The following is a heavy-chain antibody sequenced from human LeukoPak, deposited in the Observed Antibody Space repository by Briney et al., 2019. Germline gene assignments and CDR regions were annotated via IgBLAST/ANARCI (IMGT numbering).Heavy chain of an antibody. V-gene: IGHV4-39*01. CDR3: ARIPDYGDYYFDY. CDR2: IYYSGST. D-gene: IGHD4-17*01. CDR1: GGSISSSSYY. J-gene: IGHJ4*02. Sequence: SETLSLTCTVSGGSISSSSYYWGWIRQPPGKGLGWIGSIYYSGSTYYNPSLKSRVTISVDTSKNQFSLKLSSVTAADTAAYYCARIPDYGDYYFDYWGQGTLVTVSS.